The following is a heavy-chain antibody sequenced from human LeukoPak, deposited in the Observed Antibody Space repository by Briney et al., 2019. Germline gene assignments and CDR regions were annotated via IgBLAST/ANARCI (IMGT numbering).Heavy chain of an antibody. Sequence: SQTLSLTCTVSGYSVSSGFYWGWIRQPPGKGLEWIGGIYYSGSTYYNPSLKSRLTISVDASKNQFSLKLSSVTAADMAVYYCARANYYDSSGYSRGAFDIWGQGTMVTVSS. CDR3: ARANYYDSSGYSRGAFDI. J-gene: IGHJ3*02. CDR1: GYSVSSGFY. CDR2: IYYSGST. D-gene: IGHD3-22*01. V-gene: IGHV4-38-2*02.